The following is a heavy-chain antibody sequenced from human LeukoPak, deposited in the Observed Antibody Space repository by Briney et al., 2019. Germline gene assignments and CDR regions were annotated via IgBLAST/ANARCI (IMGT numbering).Heavy chain of an antibody. CDR2: ISYDGSNK. D-gene: IGHD2-2*01. Sequence: GALRLSCAASGFTFSSYAMHWVRQAPGKGLEWVAVISYDGSNKYYADSVKGRFTISRDNSKNTLYLQMNSLRAEDTAAYYCARSTSVGAFDIWGQGTMVTVSS. V-gene: IGHV3-30-3*01. CDR3: ARSTSVGAFDI. J-gene: IGHJ3*02. CDR1: GFTFSSYA.